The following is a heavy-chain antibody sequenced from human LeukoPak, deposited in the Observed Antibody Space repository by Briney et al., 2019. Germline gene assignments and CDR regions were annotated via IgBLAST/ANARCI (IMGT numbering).Heavy chain of an antibody. CDR2: ISSSSSYI. V-gene: IGHV3-21*01. D-gene: IGHD5-24*01. CDR1: GFTFSSYS. CDR3: ARNLQRYKVFDY. Sequence: GGSLSLSCAASGFTFSSYSMNWVRQAPGKGLEWVSSISSSSSYIYYADSVKGRFTISRDNAKNSLYLQMNSLRAEDTAVYYCARNLQRYKVFDYWGQGTLVTVSS. J-gene: IGHJ4*02.